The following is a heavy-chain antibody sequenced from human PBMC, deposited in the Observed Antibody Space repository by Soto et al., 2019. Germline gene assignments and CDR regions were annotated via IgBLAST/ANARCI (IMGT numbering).Heavy chain of an antibody. CDR1: GFTFSSYS. CDR2: ISSSSSTI. Sequence: GGSLRLSCAASGFTFSSYSMNWVRQAPGKGLEWVSYISSSSSTIYYADSVKGQFTISRDNAKNTLYLQMNSLRVEDTAVYDCARVSLIFDYDILTDYMDVWGKGTTVTVSS. V-gene: IGHV3-48*01. J-gene: IGHJ6*03. D-gene: IGHD3-9*01. CDR3: ARVSLIFDYDILTDYMDV.